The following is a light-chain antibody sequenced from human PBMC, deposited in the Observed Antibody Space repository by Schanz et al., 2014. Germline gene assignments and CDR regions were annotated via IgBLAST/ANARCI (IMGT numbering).Light chain of an antibody. V-gene: IGKV4-1*01. CDR1: QSVLYTSNNKNY. CDR2: WAS. CDR3: QQYYGISLT. J-gene: IGKJ4*01. Sequence: DIVMTQSPDSLAVSLGERATINCKSSQSVLYTSNNKNYLAWYQHKPGQPPKLLIYWASTRESGVPDRFSGSGSGTDFPLTISSLQTEDVAVYYCQQYYGISLTFGGGTKVEIK.